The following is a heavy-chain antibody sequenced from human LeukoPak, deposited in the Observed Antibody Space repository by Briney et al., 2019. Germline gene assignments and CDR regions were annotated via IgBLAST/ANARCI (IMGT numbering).Heavy chain of an antibody. CDR2: IYTSGST. CDR3: ARCRPRYSSNHYYYYMDV. CDR1: GGSISSYY. Sequence: MTSETLSLTCTVSGGSISSYYWSWIRQPAGKGLEWIGRIYTSGSTNYNPSLKSRVTMSVDTSKNQFSLKLSSVTAADTAVCYCARCRPRYSSNHYYYYMDVWGKGTTVTVSS. V-gene: IGHV4-4*07. J-gene: IGHJ6*03. D-gene: IGHD6-13*01.